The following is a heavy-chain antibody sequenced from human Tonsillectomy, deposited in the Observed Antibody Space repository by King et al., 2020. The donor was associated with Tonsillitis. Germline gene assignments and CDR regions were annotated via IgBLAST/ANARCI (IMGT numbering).Heavy chain of an antibody. V-gene: IGHV3-30*18. D-gene: IGHD2-2*01. CDR1: GFAFSDCG. CDR2: ISYDGRDK. J-gene: IGHJ4*02. Sequence: VQLVESGGGVVQPGRSLRLSCAASGFAFSDCGMHWVRQAPGKGLDWVATISYDGRDKDYGYSGRGRFTRPRHNASRTLYLQVNSLTADDTAVYYCAKEGGAQYCSSASCSADYWGQGTLVTVSS. CDR3: AKEGGAQYCSSASCSADY.